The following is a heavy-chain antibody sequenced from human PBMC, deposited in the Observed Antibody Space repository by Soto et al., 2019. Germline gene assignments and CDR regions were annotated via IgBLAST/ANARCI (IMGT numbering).Heavy chain of an antibody. V-gene: IGHV1-3*01. J-gene: IGHJ4*02. CDR3: ARDPGYSYADY. Sequence: ASVKVSCKASGYTFTSYAMHWVRQAPGQRIEWMGWSNAGNGNTKYSQKLQGRVTITRDTSASTAYMELSSLRSVDTAVYYCARDPGYSYADYWGQGTLVTVSS. CDR1: GYTFTSYA. D-gene: IGHD5-18*01. CDR2: SNAGNGNT.